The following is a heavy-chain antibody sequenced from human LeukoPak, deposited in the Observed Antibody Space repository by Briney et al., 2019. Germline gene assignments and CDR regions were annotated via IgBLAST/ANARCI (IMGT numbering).Heavy chain of an antibody. CDR2: IYYSGST. Sequence: SETLSLTCTVSGGSISSYYWSWIRQPPGKGLEWIGYIYYSGSTNYNPSLKSRVTISVDTSKNQFSLKLSSVTAADTAVYYCARNTDAWGQGTLVTVSS. J-gene: IGHJ5*02. CDR3: ARNTDA. V-gene: IGHV4-59*01. CDR1: GGSISSYY.